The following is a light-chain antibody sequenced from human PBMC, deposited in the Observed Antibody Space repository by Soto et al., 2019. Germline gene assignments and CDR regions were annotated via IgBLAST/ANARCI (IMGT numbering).Light chain of an antibody. V-gene: IGLV2-14*01. CDR1: SSDVGGYNY. CDR2: DVS. Sequence: QSALTQPASVSGSPGQSITISCTGTSSDVGGYNYVSWYQQHPGKAPKLMIYDVSNRPSGVSNRVSGSKSGNTASLTISGLQAEDEADYYCSSYTSSSTLFYVFGTG. J-gene: IGLJ1*01. CDR3: SSYTSSSTLFYV.